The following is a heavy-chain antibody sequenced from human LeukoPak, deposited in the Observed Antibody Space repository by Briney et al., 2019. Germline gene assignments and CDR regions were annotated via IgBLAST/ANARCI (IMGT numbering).Heavy chain of an antibody. CDR1: VGSISSSSYY. D-gene: IGHD2-2*01. CDR2: IYYSGST. Sequence: PSETLSLTCTVSVGSISSSSYYWGWIRQPPGKGLEWIGSIYYSGSTYYNPSLKSRVTISVDTSKNQFSLKLSSVTAADTAVYYCARVSVVPAAFDYWGQGTLVTVSS. V-gene: IGHV4-39*07. CDR3: ARVSVVPAAFDY. J-gene: IGHJ4*02.